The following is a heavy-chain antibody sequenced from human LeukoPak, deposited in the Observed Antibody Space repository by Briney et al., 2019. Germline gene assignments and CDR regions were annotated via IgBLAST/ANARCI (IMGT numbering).Heavy chain of an antibody. CDR2: IYHRGST. Sequence: PSGTLSLTCAVSGGSISSSNWWSWVRPPPGKGLEWIGEIYHRGSTNYNPSLKSRVTISVDKSKNQFSLRLSSVTAADTAIYYCARRDYYDSTGYFGYWGQGTLVTVSS. CDR1: GGSISSSNW. CDR3: ARRDYYDSTGYFGY. J-gene: IGHJ4*02. V-gene: IGHV4-4*02. D-gene: IGHD3-22*01.